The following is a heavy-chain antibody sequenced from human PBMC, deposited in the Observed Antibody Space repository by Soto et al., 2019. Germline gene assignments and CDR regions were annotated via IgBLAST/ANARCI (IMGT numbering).Heavy chain of an antibody. CDR3: ASCGWDISTSCSLGN. CDR1: GFTVSSNY. V-gene: IGHV3-66*01. J-gene: IGHJ1*01. CDR2: IDSGGNT. D-gene: IGHD2-2*01. Sequence: QVVESGGGLVQPGGSLRLSCAASGFTVSSNYMTWIRQAPGKGLEWVSIIDSGGNTVYADSVKGRFTRTRDTSRNTLYLQMNRLRSEETTGYYCASCGWDISTSCSLGNWGPSTKVTVSS.